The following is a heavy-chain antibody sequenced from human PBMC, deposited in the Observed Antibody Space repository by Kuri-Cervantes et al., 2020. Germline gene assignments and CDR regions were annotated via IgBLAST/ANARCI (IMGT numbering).Heavy chain of an antibody. CDR2: IYSGGRT. J-gene: IGHJ4*02. D-gene: IGHD2-2*01. Sequence: GESLKISCAASGFTVSSNYMSWVRQAPGKGLEWVSVIYSGGRTYHADSVKGRFTISRDNSKNTLYLQMSSLRAEDTAVYYCARDTYQVAIDHWGQGTLVTVSS. CDR1: GFTVSSNY. CDR3: ARDTYQVAIDH. V-gene: IGHV3-53*01.